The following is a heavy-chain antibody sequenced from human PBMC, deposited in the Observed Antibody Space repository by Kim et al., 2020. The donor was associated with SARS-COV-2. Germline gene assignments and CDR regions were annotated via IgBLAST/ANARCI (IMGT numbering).Heavy chain of an antibody. J-gene: IGHJ5*02. CDR1: GGSISSYY. CDR2: IYYSGST. Sequence: SETLSLTCTVSGGSISSYYWSWIRQPPGKGLEWIGYIYYSGSTNYNPSLKSRVTISVDTSKNQFSLKLSSVTAADTAVYYCATSEYYYDSSGYYRSWGQGTLVTVSS. CDR3: ATSEYYYDSSGYYRS. D-gene: IGHD3-22*01. V-gene: IGHV4-59*01.